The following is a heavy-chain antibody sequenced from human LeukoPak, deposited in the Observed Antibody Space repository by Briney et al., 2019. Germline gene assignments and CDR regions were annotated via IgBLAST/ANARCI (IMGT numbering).Heavy chain of an antibody. CDR1: GFTFSSYW. CDR2: IKQDGSKK. CDR3: ARFSDYDFWSGYYYPNWFDP. D-gene: IGHD3-3*01. V-gene: IGHV3-7*01. J-gene: IGHJ5*02. Sequence: GGSLRLSCAASGFTFSSYWMSWVRQAPGKGLEWVANIKQDGSKKYYVDSVKGRFTISRDNAKNSLYLQMNSLRAEDTAVYYCARFSDYDFWSGYYYPNWFDPWGQGTLVTVSS.